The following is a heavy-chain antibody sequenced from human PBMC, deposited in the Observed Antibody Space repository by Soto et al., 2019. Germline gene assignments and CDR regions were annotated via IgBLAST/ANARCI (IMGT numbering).Heavy chain of an antibody. V-gene: IGHV4-34*01. D-gene: IGHD1-1*01. CDR1: GGSFSGYY. J-gene: IGHJ4*02. Sequence: SETLSLTCAVYGGSFSGYYWSWIRQPPGKGLEWIGEINHSGSTNYNPSLKSRVTISVDTSKNQFSLKLSSVTAADTAVYYCARHLSTTIAPLPFYYCGQGTLVTVSS. CDR3: ARHLSTTIAPLPFYY. CDR2: INHSGST.